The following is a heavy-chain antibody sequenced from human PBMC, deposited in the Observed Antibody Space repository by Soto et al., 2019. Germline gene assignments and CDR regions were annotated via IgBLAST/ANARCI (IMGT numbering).Heavy chain of an antibody. D-gene: IGHD6-6*01. Sequence: GVSVKVSCKASGGTFSSYTISWVRQAPGQGLEWMGRIIPILGIANYAQKFQGRVTITADKSTSTAYMELSSLRSEDTAVYYCARGIFRGGYSSSIYIWGQGTLVTVSS. V-gene: IGHV1-69*02. CDR2: IIPILGIA. CDR3: ARGIFRGGYSSSIYI. J-gene: IGHJ4*02. CDR1: GGTFSSYT.